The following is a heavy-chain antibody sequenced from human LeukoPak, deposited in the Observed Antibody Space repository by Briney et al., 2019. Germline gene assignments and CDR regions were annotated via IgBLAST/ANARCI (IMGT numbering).Heavy chain of an antibody. J-gene: IGHJ4*02. CDR2: INTDETTT. CDR3: ASAHRDTTGYYSS. V-gene: IGHV3-74*03. Sequence: GGSLRLSCAASGFTFNKHWMHWVRQAPRKGLVWVSLINTDETTTKYAASVKGRFTISRDNTKNTLYLQMNSLRAEDTAVYYCASAHRDTTGYYSSWGQGTLVTVSS. D-gene: IGHD3-22*01. CDR1: GFTFNKHW.